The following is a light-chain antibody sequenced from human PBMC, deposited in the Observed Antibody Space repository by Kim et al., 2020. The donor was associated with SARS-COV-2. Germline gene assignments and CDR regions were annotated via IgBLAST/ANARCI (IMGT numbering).Light chain of an antibody. CDR1: SSDVGSYNR. Sequence: QSALTQPPSVSWSPGQSVTISCTGTSSDVGSYNRVSWYQQPPGTAPKLLIYEVSNRPSGVPDRFSGSKSGNTASLTISGLQAEDEADYYCNSYTSRSTFVFGTGTKVTVL. V-gene: IGLV2-18*02. J-gene: IGLJ1*01. CDR2: EVS. CDR3: NSYTSRSTFV.